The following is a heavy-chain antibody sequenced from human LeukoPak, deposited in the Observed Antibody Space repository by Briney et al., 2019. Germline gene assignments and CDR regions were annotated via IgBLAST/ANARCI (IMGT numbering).Heavy chain of an antibody. D-gene: IGHD6-19*01. CDR2: INHSGST. V-gene: IGHV4-34*01. CDR1: GGSFSGYY. CDR3: ASQGSRWLAPFDY. Sequence: SETLSLTCAVYGGSFSGYYWSWIRQPPGKGLDWIGEINHSGSTNYNPSLKSRVTISVDTSKNQFSLKLSSVTAADTAVYYCASQGSRWLAPFDYWGQGTLVTVSS. J-gene: IGHJ4*02.